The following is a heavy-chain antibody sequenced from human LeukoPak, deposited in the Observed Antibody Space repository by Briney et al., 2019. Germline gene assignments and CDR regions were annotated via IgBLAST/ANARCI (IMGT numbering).Heavy chain of an antibody. CDR1: GYNFTNYY. CDR2: MNPSGDTT. J-gene: IGHJ4*02. D-gene: IGHD3-9*01. Sequence: ASVKVSCKTSGYNFTNYYMHWVRQAPGHGLEWMGIMNPSGDTTTYAAKFQGRVTMTRDTSTSTVYMELSSLRSEDTAVYYCARGGALRYFEWFSAYWGQGTLVTVSS. V-gene: IGHV1-46*01. CDR3: ARGGALRYFEWFSAY.